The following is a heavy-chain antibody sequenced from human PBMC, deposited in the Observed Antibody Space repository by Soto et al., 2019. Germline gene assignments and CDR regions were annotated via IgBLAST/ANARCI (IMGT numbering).Heavy chain of an antibody. CDR1: GGSFSGYY. D-gene: IGHD3-22*01. CDR2: INHSGST. V-gene: IGHV4-34*01. CDR3: ARGKYDSSGYYETAGPDY. Sequence: SETLSLTCAVYGGSFSGYYWSWIRQPPGKGLEWIGEINHSGSTNYNPSLKSRVTISVDTSKNQFSLKLSSVTAADTAVYYCARGKYDSSGYYETAGPDYWGQGTLVTVSS. J-gene: IGHJ4*02.